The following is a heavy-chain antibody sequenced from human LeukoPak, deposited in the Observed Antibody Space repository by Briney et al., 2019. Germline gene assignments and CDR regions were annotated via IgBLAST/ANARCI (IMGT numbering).Heavy chain of an antibody. CDR1: GFTFSNYG. V-gene: IGHV3-23*01. Sequence: GGTLRLSCAASGFTFSNYGMSWVRQAPGKGLEWVSVISGSGGSTYYADSVKGRFTISRDNSKNTLYLQMNSLRAEDTAVYYCARGGSYLSAFDIWGQGTMVTVSS. CDR3: ARGGSYLSAFDI. D-gene: IGHD1-26*01. J-gene: IGHJ3*02. CDR2: ISGSGGST.